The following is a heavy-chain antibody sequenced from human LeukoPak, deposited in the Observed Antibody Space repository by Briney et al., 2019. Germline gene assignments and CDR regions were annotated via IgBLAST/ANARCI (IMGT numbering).Heavy chain of an antibody. D-gene: IGHD5-12*01. V-gene: IGHV6-1*01. Sequence: SQTLSLTCAISGDSVPSNSAAWNWIRQSPSRGLEWLGRTYYRSKWYNDYAVSVKSRITINPDTSKNQFSLQLNSVTPGDTAVYYCARDRSGYDWYYYYGMDVWGKGTAVTVSS. CDR3: ARDRSGYDWYYYYGMDV. CDR2: TYYRSKWYN. CDR1: GDSVPSNSAA. J-gene: IGHJ6*04.